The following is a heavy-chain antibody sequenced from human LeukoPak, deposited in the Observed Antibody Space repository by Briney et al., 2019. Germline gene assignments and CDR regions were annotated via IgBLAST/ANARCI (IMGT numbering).Heavy chain of an antibody. Sequence: GGSLRLSCAASGFTFSSYSMSWIRQAPGKGLEWVSYISSSGSTIYYADSVKGRFTISRDNAKNSLYLQMNSLRAENTAVYYCAARGYMRYYYYMDVWGKGTTVTISS. CDR2: ISSSGSTI. CDR1: GFTFSSYS. J-gene: IGHJ6*03. CDR3: AARGYMRYYYYMDV. D-gene: IGHD5-18*01. V-gene: IGHV3-48*04.